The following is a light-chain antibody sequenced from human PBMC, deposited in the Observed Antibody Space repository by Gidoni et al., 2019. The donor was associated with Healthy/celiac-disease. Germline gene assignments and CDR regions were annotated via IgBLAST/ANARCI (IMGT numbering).Light chain of an antibody. V-gene: IGKV1-39*01. CDR1: QSISSY. CDR2: AAS. CDR3: QQSYSTPEN. J-gene: IGKJ4*01. Sequence: DIQMPQSPSSLSASVGDRVTITCRASQSISSYLNWYQQKPGKAPKLLIYAASSLQSGVPSRFSGSGSGTDFTLTISSLQPEDFATYYCQQSYSTPENFGGGTKVEIK.